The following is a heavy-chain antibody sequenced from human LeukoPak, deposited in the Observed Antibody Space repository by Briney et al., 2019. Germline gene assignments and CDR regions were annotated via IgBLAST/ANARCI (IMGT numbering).Heavy chain of an antibody. CDR3: AGRYYDILTGGREGFDY. D-gene: IGHD3-9*01. V-gene: IGHV3-30*04. J-gene: IGHJ4*02. Sequence: SXXAXGSTFXXYAMHXVRQAPGKGLEWVALISYDGSNKYYADSVKGRFTISRDNSKNTLSLQMNSLGAEDTAVYYCAGRYYDILTGGREGFDYWGQGTLVTVSS. CDR1: GSTFXXYA. CDR2: ISYDGSNK.